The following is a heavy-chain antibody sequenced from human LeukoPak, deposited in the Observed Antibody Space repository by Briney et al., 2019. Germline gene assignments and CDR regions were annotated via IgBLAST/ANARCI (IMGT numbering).Heavy chain of an antibody. CDR3: ARSEGSYYFDY. J-gene: IGHJ4*02. V-gene: IGHV1-69*05. Sequence: ASVKVSCKASGGTFSSYAISWVRQAPGQGLEWMGRIIPIFGTASYAQKFQGRVTITTDESTSTAYMELSSLRSEDTAVYYCARSEGSYYFDYWGQGTLVTVSS. CDR1: GGTFSSYA. CDR2: IIPIFGTA.